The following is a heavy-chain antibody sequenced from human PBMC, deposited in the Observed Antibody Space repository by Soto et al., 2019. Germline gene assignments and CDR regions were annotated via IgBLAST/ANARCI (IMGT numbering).Heavy chain of an antibody. Sequence: PSETLSLTCAVYGGSFSGYYWSWIRQPPGKGLEWIGEINHSGSTNYNPSLKSRVTISVDTSKNQFSLKLSSVTAADTAVYYCARGSSWSYYYYYGMDVWGQGTTVTVSS. D-gene: IGHD6-13*01. J-gene: IGHJ6*02. CDR3: ARGSSWSYYYYYGMDV. CDR1: GGSFSGYY. V-gene: IGHV4-34*01. CDR2: INHSGST.